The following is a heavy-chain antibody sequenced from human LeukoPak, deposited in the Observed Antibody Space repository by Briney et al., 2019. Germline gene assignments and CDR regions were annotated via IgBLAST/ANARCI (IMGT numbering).Heavy chain of an antibody. V-gene: IGHV3-30*18. CDR3: AKMPRYSSGWYQFDP. CDR2: ISYDGSNK. J-gene: IGHJ5*02. Sequence: GGSLRLSCAASGFTFGSYGMHWVRQAPGKGLEWVAVISYDGSNKYYADSVKGRFTISRDNSKNTLYLQMNSLRAEDTAVYYCAKMPRYSSGWYQFDPWGQGTLVTVSS. D-gene: IGHD6-19*01. CDR1: GFTFGSYG.